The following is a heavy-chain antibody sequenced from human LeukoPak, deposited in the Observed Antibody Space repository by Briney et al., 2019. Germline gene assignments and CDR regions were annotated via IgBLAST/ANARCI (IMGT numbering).Heavy chain of an antibody. CDR1: GFTFNTYG. CDR2: ISYDGTKK. Sequence: GGSLRLSCVVSGFTFNTYGMHWVRQTPGKGLEWVSLISYDGTKKWYADSMKGRFTISRDNSKHTLYLQMDSLRPEDSAVYYCAKDRSGMGYNFDFWGQGALVTV. D-gene: IGHD1-1*01. CDR3: AKDRSGMGYNFDF. J-gene: IGHJ4*02. V-gene: IGHV3-30*18.